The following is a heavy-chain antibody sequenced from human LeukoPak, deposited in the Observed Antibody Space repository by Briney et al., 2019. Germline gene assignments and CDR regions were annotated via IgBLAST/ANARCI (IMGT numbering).Heavy chain of an antibody. CDR1: GFTFSDYY. V-gene: IGHV3-11*04. J-gene: IGHJ1*01. D-gene: IGHD2-15*01. CDR3: ARDENAYCSGGSCSYFQH. Sequence: GGSLRLSCAASGFTFSDYYMSWIRQAPGKGLEWVSYISSSGTTIYYADSVKGRFTISRDNARNSLYLQMNSLRGEDTAVYYCARDENAYCSGGSCSYFQHWGQGTLVTVSS. CDR2: ISSSGTTI.